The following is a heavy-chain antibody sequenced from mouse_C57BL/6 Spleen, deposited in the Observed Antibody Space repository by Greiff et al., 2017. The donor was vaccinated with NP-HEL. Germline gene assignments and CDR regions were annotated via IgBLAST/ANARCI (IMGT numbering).Heavy chain of an antibody. CDR3: ASRYYGSSYYFDY. D-gene: IGHD1-1*01. Sequence: QVHVKQSGAELAKPGASVKLSCKASGYTFTSYWMHWVKQRPGQGLEWIGYINPSSGYTKYNQKFKDKATLTADKSSSTAYMQLSSLTYEDSAVYYCASRYYGSSYYFDYWGQGTTLTVSS. CDR2: INPSSGYT. J-gene: IGHJ2*01. CDR1: GYTFTSYW. V-gene: IGHV1-7*01.